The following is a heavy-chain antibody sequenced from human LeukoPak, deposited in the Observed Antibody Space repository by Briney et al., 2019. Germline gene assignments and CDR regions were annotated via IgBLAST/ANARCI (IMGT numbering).Heavy chain of an antibody. D-gene: IGHD2-15*01. CDR2: ISYDGSNK. CDR1: GFTFSSYA. V-gene: IGHV3-30-3*01. Sequence: GRSLRLSCAASGFTFSSYAMHWVRQAPGEGLEWVAVISYDGSNKYYADSVKGRFTISRDNSKNTLYLQMNSLRAEDTAVYYCAREARRYCSGGSCRNWFDPWGQGTLVTVSS. CDR3: AREARRYCSGGSCRNWFDP. J-gene: IGHJ5*02.